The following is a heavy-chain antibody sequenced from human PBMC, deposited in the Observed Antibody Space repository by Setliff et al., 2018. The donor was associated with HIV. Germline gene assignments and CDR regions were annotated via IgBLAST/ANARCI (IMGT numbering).Heavy chain of an antibody. CDR1: GGSISSYY. CDR2: IYTSGST. CDR3: ASTYYNFWSGYQGIDY. Sequence: LSLTCTVSGGSISSYYWSWIRQPPGKGLERIGYIYTSGSTNYNPSLKSRVTISVDTSKNQFSLKLSSVTAADTAVYYCASTYYNFWSGYQGIDYWGQGTLVTVSS. V-gene: IGHV4-4*08. J-gene: IGHJ4*02. D-gene: IGHD3-3*01.